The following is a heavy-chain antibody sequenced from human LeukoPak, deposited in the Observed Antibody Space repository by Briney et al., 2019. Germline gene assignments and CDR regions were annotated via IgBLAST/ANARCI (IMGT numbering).Heavy chain of an antibody. CDR1: GGSISSYY. CDR2: IYYSGST. CDR3: ARQTEYSSGWYTQRYFDL. V-gene: IGHV4-59*08. D-gene: IGHD6-19*01. J-gene: IGHJ2*01. Sequence: SETLSLTCTVSGGSISSYYWSWIRQPPGKGLEWIGYIYYSGSTNYNPSLKSRVTISVDTSKNQFSLKLSSVTAADTAVYYCARQTEYSSGWYTQRYFDLWGRGTLVTVSS.